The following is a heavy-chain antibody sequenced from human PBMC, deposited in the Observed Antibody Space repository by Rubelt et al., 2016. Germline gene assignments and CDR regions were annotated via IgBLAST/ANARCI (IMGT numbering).Heavy chain of an antibody. D-gene: IGHD3-3*01. Sequence: QVQLQQWGAGLVKPSETLSLTCTVSGGSISSSSYYWGWIRQPPGKGLEWIGSIYYSGSTYYNPSLKSRVTISVDTAKNPFSLKLSSVTAADTAVYYCARESFGVVIINWFDPWGQGTLVTVSS. V-gene: IGHV4-39*07. CDR3: ARESFGVVIINWFDP. J-gene: IGHJ5*02. CDR1: GGSISSSSYY. CDR2: IYYSGST.